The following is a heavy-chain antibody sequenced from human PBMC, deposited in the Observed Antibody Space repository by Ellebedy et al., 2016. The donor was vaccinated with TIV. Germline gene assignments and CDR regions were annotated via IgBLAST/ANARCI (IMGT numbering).Heavy chain of an antibody. J-gene: IGHJ6*02. D-gene: IGHD3-22*01. V-gene: IGHV1-18*01. CDR1: GYTFTSYG. CDR2: ISAYNGNT. Sequence: ASVKVSXXASGYTFTSYGISWVRQAPGQGLEWMGWISAYNGNTNYAQKLQGRVTMTTDTSTSTAYMELRSLRSDDTAVYYCARVQITMIVVVIPGGMDGWGQGTTVTVSS. CDR3: ARVQITMIVVVIPGGMDG.